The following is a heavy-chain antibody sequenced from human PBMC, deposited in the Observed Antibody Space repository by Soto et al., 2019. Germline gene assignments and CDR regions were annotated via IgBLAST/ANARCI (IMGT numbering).Heavy chain of an antibody. Sequence: GGSLRLSCSASGFTFSSYAMHWVRQAPGKGLEYVSAISSNGGSTYYADSVKGRFTTSRDNSKNTLYLQMSSLRAEDTPVYSCVTPTPGYSDRYFDYWGQGTRGTSSA. CDR2: ISSNGGST. J-gene: IGHJ4*02. D-gene: IGHD5-18*01. CDR3: VTPTPGYSDRYFDY. V-gene: IGHV3-64D*06. CDR1: GFTFSSYA.